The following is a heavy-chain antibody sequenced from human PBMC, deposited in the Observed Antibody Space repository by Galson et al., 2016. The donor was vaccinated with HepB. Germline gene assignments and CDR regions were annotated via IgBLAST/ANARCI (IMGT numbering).Heavy chain of an antibody. CDR2: ISYDGNNK. CDR1: GFTFSSYG. J-gene: IGHJ6*02. V-gene: IGHV3-30*18. CDR3: AKIRVRGWGGFFGMDV. D-gene: IGHD3-16*01. Sequence: SLRLSCAASGFTFSSYGMHWVRQAPGQGPEWVAVISYDGNNKNYGDSVKGRFTISRDNSKNTLYLQMNSLRADDTAMYYCAKIRVRGWGGFFGMDVRGQGTAVTVSS.